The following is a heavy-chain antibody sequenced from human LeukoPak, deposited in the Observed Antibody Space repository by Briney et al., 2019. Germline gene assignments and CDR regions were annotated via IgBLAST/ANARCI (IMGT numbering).Heavy chain of an antibody. D-gene: IGHD1-26*01. J-gene: IGHJ4*02. V-gene: IGHV4-39*02. CDR3: ARDISDDY. CDR2: IYYSGNS. Sequence: ETLSLTCTVSGGSISSTNYYWGWIRQPPGKGLEWIGSIYYSGNSYYNPSLKSRVTVSVDTSKNQFSLKLTSVTAADTAVYYCARDISDDYWGQGTLVTVSS. CDR1: GGSISSTNYY.